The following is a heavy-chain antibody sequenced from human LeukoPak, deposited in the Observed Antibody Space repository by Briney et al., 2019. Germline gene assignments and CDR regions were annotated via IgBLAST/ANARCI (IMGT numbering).Heavy chain of an antibody. CDR2: IYYSGST. CDR1: GGSISSSSYY. CDR3: ASPRKQNWNRELDAFDN. D-gene: IGHD1-1*01. V-gene: IGHV4-39*01. Sequence: SETLSLTCTVSGGSISSSSYYWGWIRQPPGKGLEWIGSIYYSGSTYYNPSLKSRVTISVDTSKNQFSLKLSSVTAADTAVYYCASPRKQNWNRELDAFDNWGQGTIVTVSS. J-gene: IGHJ3*02.